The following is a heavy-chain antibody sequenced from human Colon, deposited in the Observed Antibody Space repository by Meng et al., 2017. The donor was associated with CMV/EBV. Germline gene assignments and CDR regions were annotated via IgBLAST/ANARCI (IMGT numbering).Heavy chain of an antibody. CDR1: GFPFSDYG. V-gene: IGHV3-NL1*01. CDR3: ARDPTQMKVRYFDWLLCRYYGMDV. CDR2: ISGSGGST. Sequence: GESLKISCAASGFPFSDYGIHWVRQAPGKGLEWVSAISGSGGSTYYADSVKGRFTISRDNSKNTLYLQMNSLRAEDTAVYYCARDPTQMKVRYFDWLLCRYYGMDVWGQGTTVTVSS. J-gene: IGHJ6*02. D-gene: IGHD3-9*01.